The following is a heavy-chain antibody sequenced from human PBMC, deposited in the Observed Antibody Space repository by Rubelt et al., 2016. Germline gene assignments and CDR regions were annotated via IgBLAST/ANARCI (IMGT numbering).Heavy chain of an antibody. J-gene: IGHJ6*02. V-gene: IGHV3-13*04. CDR1: GFTFSSYD. CDR3: ARALADNYYGMDV. Sequence: EVQLVESGGGLVQPGGSLRLSCAASGFTFSSYDMHWVRQATGKGLEWVSAIGTAGDTYYPGSVKGRFTISRENAKNSLYLQMNSLRAGDTAVYYCARALADNYYGMDVWGQGTTVTVSS. CDR2: IGTAGDT.